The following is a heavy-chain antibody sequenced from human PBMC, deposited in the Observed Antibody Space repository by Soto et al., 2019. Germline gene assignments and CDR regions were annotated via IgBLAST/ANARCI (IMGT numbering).Heavy chain of an antibody. J-gene: IGHJ4*02. CDR1: GGSISSSSYY. CDR3: ARPIQDSSIDY. V-gene: IGHV4-39*01. D-gene: IGHD2-15*01. CDR2: IYYSGST. Sequence: SETLSLTCTVSGGSISSSSYYWGWIRQPPGKGLEWIGSIYYSGSTYYNPSLKSRVTISLDTSKNQFSLKLSSVTAADTAVYYCARPIQDSSIDYWGQGTLVTVSS.